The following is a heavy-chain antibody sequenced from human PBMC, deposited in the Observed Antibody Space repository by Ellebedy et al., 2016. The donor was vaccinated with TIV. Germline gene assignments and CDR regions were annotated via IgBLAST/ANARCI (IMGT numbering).Heavy chain of an antibody. CDR1: GYTFTSYG. Sequence: ASVKVSCXASGYTFTSYGISWVRQAPGQGLEWMGWISAYNGNTNYAQKLQGRVTMTTDTSTSTAYMELRSLRSEDTAVYYCARAQARTVTTHYYYYGMDVWGQGTTVTVSS. V-gene: IGHV1-18*01. CDR3: ARAQARTVTTHYYYYGMDV. CDR2: ISAYNGNT. D-gene: IGHD4-17*01. J-gene: IGHJ6*02.